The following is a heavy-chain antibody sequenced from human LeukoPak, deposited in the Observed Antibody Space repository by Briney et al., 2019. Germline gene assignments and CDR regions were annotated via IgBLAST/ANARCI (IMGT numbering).Heavy chain of an antibody. CDR3: AKDPYCGGDCYPVWFDP. CDR2: ISGSGGST. CDR1: GFTFSSYA. D-gene: IGHD2-21*02. Sequence: SGGSLRLSCAASGFTFSSYAMGWVRQAPGKGLEWVSAISGSGGSTYYADSVKGRFTISRDNSKNTLYLQMNSLRAEDTAVYYCAKDPYCGGDCYPVWFDPWGQGTLVTVSS. V-gene: IGHV3-23*01. J-gene: IGHJ5*02.